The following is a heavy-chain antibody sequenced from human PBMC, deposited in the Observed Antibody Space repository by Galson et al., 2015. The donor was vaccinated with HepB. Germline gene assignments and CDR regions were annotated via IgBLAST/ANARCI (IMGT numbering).Heavy chain of an antibody. J-gene: IGHJ6*03. Sequence: FSSYAMHWVRQAPGKGLEWVAVISYDGSNKYYADSVKGRFTISRDNSKNTLYLQMNSLRAEDTAVYYCARDRSTATYYDFWSGYLKQNYYYYMDVWGKGTTVTVSS. CDR1: FSSYA. CDR3: ARDRSTATYYDFWSGYLKQNYYYYMDV. D-gene: IGHD3-3*01. CDR2: ISYDGSNK. V-gene: IGHV3-30-3*01.